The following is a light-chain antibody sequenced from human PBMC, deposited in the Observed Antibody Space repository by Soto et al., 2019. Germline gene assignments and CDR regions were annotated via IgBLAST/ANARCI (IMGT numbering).Light chain of an antibody. J-gene: IGKJ5*01. V-gene: IGKV3-20*01. CDR3: QQYGSSPPIT. CDR1: QSVSSSY. Sequence: EIVLTQSPGTLSLSPGERATLSCRASQSVSSSYLAWYQQKPGQAPRLLIYGASSRATGIPDRFSGSGSGTDCTLTIIRLEPEDFAVYYCQQYGSSPPITFGQGTRLEIK. CDR2: GAS.